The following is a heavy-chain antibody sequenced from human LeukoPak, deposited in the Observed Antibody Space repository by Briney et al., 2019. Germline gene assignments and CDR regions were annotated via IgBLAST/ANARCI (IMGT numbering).Heavy chain of an antibody. Sequence: SETLSLTCTVSGGSISGYYWSWIRQPPGKGLEWIGYIYYTGSTNYNPSLKSRVTISVDTSKDQFSLKLSSVTAADTAVYYCARLKDGGVWYFDLWGRGTLVTVSS. D-gene: IGHD2-8*01. CDR2: IYYTGST. CDR3: ARLKDGGVWYFDL. CDR1: GGSISGYY. V-gene: IGHV4-59*01. J-gene: IGHJ2*01.